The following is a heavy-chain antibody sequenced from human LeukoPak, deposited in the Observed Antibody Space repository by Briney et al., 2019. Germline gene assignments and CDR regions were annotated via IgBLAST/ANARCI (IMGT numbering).Heavy chain of an antibody. CDR1: GFTFSSYA. Sequence: RGSLRLSCAASGFTFSSYAMLWVRQAPGKGLEWVAVISYDGSNKYYADSVKGRFTISRDNSKNTLYLQMNSLRAEDTAVYYCARDLVAGIVANWFDPWGQGTLVTVSS. D-gene: IGHD5-12*01. CDR2: ISYDGSNK. CDR3: ARDLVAGIVANWFDP. J-gene: IGHJ5*02. V-gene: IGHV3-30-3*01.